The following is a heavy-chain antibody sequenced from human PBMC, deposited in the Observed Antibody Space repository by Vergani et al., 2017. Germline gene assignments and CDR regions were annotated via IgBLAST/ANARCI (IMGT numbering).Heavy chain of an antibody. CDR1: GFGLKNFA. CDR2: ISKDGTHD. D-gene: IGHD3-3*01. J-gene: IGHJ4*01. Sequence: QVSLVESGGGVVQPGRSLTLPCSASGFGLKNFAMHWVRQAPGKGLEWVATISKDGTHDYYEPSVRGRFAVSRDNFKNTMYLQMDRLTTDDTAVYFCARDGTDNFVSRSDYSDLFYFWGQGIMVTVSS. CDR3: ARDGTDNFVSRSDYSDLFYF. V-gene: IGHV3-30*03.